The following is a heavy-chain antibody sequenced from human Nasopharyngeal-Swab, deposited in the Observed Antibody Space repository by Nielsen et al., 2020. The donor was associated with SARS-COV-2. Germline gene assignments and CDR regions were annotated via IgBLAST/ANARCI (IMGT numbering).Heavy chain of an antibody. CDR2: INPSGGQT. V-gene: IGHV1-46*01. J-gene: IGHJ3*02. CDR3: ARDLDPATAGALDI. CDR1: GYTFRIYY. Sequence: ASVKVSCKASGYTFRIYYMHWVRQAPGQGLDWMGLINPSGGQTTYAQKFQGRVTMTRDTSTRTVYMELSSLRSEDTAVYYCARDLDPATAGALDIWGQGTMVTVSS. D-gene: IGHD2-2*01.